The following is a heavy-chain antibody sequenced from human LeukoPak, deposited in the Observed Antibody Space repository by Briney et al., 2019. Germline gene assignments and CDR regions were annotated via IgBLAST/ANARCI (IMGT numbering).Heavy chain of an antibody. Sequence: GGSLRLSCAASGFTFSSYAMSWVRQAPGKGLEWVSAISGSGGSTYYADSVKGRFTISRDNSKDTLYLQMNSLRAEDTAVYYCAKGFDYYDSSGFAPWGQGTLVTVSS. CDR2: ISGSGGST. V-gene: IGHV3-23*01. J-gene: IGHJ5*02. CDR3: AKGFDYYDSSGFAP. CDR1: GFTFSSYA. D-gene: IGHD3-22*01.